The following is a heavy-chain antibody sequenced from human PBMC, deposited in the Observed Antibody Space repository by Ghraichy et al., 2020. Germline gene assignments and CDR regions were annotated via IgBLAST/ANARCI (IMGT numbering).Heavy chain of an antibody. J-gene: IGHJ6*02. CDR1: GFTFSSYS. D-gene: IGHD2-2*01. V-gene: IGHV3-48*02. Sequence: LSLTCAASGFTFSSYSMNWVRQAPGKGLEWVSYISSSSSTIYYADSVKGRFTISRDNAKNSLYLQMNSLRDEDTAVYYCATAMPSYYYGMDVWGQGTTVTVSS. CDR3: ATAMPSYYYGMDV. CDR2: ISSSSSTI.